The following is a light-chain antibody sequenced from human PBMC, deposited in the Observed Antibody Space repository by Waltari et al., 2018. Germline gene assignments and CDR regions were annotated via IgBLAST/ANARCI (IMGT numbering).Light chain of an antibody. CDR2: SNN. CDR3: AAWDDSLNGYV. CDR1: SSNIGSNT. Sequence: QSVLTQPPSASGTPGQRVTIPCSGSSSNIGSNTVNWYQQLPGTAPKLLLYSNNQRPAGVPDRCAGSKSGTSASLAISGLQSEDEADYYCAAWDDSLNGYVFGTGTKVTVL. V-gene: IGLV1-44*01. J-gene: IGLJ1*01.